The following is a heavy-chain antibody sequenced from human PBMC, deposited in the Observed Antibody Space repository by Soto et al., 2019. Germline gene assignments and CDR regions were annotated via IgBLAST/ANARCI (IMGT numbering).Heavy chain of an antibody. Sequence: GGSLRLSCAASGFTFSSYAMSWVRQAPGKGLEWVSAISGSGGSTYYADSVKGRFTISRDNSKNTLYLQMNSLRAEDTAVYYCAKDRRYSSSPGTEDWFDPWGKGTLVTVSS. CDR2: ISGSGGST. J-gene: IGHJ5*02. CDR1: GFTFSSYA. V-gene: IGHV3-23*01. CDR3: AKDRRYSSSPGTEDWFDP. D-gene: IGHD6-6*01.